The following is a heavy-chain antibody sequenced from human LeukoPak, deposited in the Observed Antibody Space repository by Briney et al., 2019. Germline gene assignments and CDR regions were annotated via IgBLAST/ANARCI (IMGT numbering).Heavy chain of an antibody. V-gene: IGHV3-23*01. J-gene: IGHJ4*02. D-gene: IGHD5-18*01. CDR3: AGEGGRLVDTAMVDY. CDR2: FSGSGGST. CDR1: GFTFSSYA. Sequence: GGSLRLSCAASGFTFSSYAMSWVRQAPGKGLEWVSAFSGSGGSTYYADSVKGRFTISRDNSKNTLYLQMNSLRVEDTALYYCAGEGGRLVDTAMVDYWGQGTLVTVSS.